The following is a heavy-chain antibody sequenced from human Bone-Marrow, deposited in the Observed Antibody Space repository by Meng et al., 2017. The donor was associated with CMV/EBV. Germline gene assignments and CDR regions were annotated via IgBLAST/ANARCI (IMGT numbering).Heavy chain of an antibody. CDR1: GFSLSTYGVG. D-gene: IGHD4-23*01. CDR3: AHRRKTVGYFDY. J-gene: IGHJ4*02. Sequence: QITLKESGPTLVKPTQTLTLTCTFSGFSLSTYGVGVGWIRQPPGKALEWLALIYWNDDKRYSPSLKSRLTITKDTSKNQVVLTMTNMDPVDTATYYCAHRRKTVGYFDYWGQGTLVTVSS. CDR2: IYWNDDK. V-gene: IGHV2-5*01.